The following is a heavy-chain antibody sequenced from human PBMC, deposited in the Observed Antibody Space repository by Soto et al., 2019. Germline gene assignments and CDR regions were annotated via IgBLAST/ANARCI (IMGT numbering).Heavy chain of an antibody. CDR3: ASPQGAHLNYFYGMDV. Sequence: QVQLVESGGGVVQPGRCLRLSCAASGFTFSSFVMHWVRQAPGKGLEWVAFIAYDGSNKHYADSVKGRFTISRDNSNNTLYLQMNSLRVEDTAVYYCASPQGAHLNYFYGMDVWGQGTTVTVSS. J-gene: IGHJ6*02. CDR2: IAYDGSNK. CDR1: GFTFSSFV. V-gene: IGHV3-30-3*01.